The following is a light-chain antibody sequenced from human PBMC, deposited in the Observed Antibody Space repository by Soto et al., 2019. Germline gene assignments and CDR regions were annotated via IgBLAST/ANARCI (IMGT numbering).Light chain of an antibody. Sequence: EIVLTQSPATLSFSPGERATLSCRASQSVSGYLAWYHQKPGQAPRLLIYDASTRATGIPARFSGSGSGTDFTLTISSLAPEDSAVYYCQQHLGVHTFGQGTKVDIK. CDR3: QQHLGVHT. J-gene: IGKJ1*01. CDR2: DAS. CDR1: QSVSGY. V-gene: IGKV3-11*01.